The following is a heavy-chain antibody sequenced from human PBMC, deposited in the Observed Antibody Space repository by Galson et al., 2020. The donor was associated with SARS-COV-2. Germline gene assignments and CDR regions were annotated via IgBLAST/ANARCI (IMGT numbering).Heavy chain of an antibody. J-gene: IGHJ6*02. Sequence: SETLSLTCTVPGGSVRSSGKYWVWIRQSPGKGLEYIGSIHYSGSTYYNPSLKSRVTTSVDTSKNQVSLKLSSVTAAGTAVYYCARGAYGPWAGHFGDYGMGVWGQGTTVTVSS. CDR3: ARGAYGPWAGHFGDYGMGV. V-gene: IGHV4-39*01. CDR2: IHYSGST. CDR1: GGSVRSSGKY. D-gene: IGHD6-19*01.